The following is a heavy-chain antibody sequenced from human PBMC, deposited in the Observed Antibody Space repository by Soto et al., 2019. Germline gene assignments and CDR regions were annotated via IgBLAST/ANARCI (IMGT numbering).Heavy chain of an antibody. CDR2: ISYDGSNK. D-gene: IGHD4-17*01. J-gene: IGHJ6*03. V-gene: IGHV3-30*18. Sequence: GGSLRLSCAASGFTFSSYGMHWVRQAPGKGLEWVAVISYDGSNKYYADSVKGRFTISRDNSKNTLYLQMNSLRAEDTAVYYCAKDPLDYGDPLYYYYMDVWGKGTTVTVSS. CDR3: AKDPLDYGDPLYYYYMDV. CDR1: GFTFSSYG.